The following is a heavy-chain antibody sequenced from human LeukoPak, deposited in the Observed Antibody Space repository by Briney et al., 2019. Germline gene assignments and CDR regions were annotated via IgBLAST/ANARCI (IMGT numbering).Heavy chain of an antibody. J-gene: IGHJ4*02. CDR3: ARDMGYDYGDYGGDY. D-gene: IGHD4-17*01. Sequence: GRSLRLSCAASGFTFSSYGMHWVRQAPGKGLEWVAVIWYDGSNKYYADSVKGRFTISRDNSKNTLYLQMNSLRAEDTAVYYCARDMGYDYGDYGGDYWGQGTLVTVSS. CDR1: GFTFSSYG. CDR2: IWYDGSNK. V-gene: IGHV3-33*01.